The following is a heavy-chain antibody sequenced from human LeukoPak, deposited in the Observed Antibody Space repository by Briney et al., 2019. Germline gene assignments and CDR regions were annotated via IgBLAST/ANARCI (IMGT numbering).Heavy chain of an antibody. D-gene: IGHD2-21*02. V-gene: IGHV3-74*01. CDR3: ARGNFPNCDGDCFDS. Sequence: GGSLRLSCAASGFTFSSYWMHWVRQAPGKGLVWVSRINSDGSSTSYADSVKGRFTISRDNSKNTLYLQMNSLRAEDTAVYYCARGNFPNCDGDCFDSWGQGTLVTVSS. CDR1: GFTFSSYW. CDR2: INSDGSST. J-gene: IGHJ4*02.